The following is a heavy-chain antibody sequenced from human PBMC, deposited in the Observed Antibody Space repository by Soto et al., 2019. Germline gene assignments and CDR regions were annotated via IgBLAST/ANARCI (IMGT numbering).Heavy chain of an antibody. CDR3: AKDGPTYYDFWSGYYKDRGYFQH. D-gene: IGHD3-3*01. CDR1: GFTFSSYG. CDR2: ISYDGSNK. Sequence: GGSLRLSCAASGFTFSSYGMHWVRQAPGKGLEWVAVISYDGSNKYYADSVKGRFTISRDNSKNTLYLQMNSLRAEDTAVYYCAKDGPTYYDFWSGYYKDRGYFQHWGQGTLVTVSS. J-gene: IGHJ1*01. V-gene: IGHV3-30*18.